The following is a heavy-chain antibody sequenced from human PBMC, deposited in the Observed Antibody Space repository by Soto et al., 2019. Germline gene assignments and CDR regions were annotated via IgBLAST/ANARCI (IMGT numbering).Heavy chain of an antibody. J-gene: IGHJ6*02. V-gene: IGHV4-34*01. Sequence: QVQLQQWGAGLLKPSETLSLTCAVYGGSFSGYYWSWIRQPPGKGLEWIGEINHSGSTNYNPSLKSRVTISVDTSKNQFSLKLSSVTAADTAVYYCARGVGLGELSSGPDYYYGMDVWGQGTTVTVSS. D-gene: IGHD3-16*02. CDR2: INHSGST. CDR3: ARGVGLGELSSGPDYYYGMDV. CDR1: GGSFSGYY.